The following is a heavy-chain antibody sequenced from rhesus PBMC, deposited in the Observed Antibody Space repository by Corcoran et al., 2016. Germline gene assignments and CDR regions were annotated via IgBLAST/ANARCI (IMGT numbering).Heavy chain of an antibody. CDR2: ISGSGGST. CDR3: ARRIGSYGSGYYGNSLDV. J-gene: IGHJ5-2*02. D-gene: IGHD3-28*01. V-gene: IGHV4-173*01. CDR1: GGSISSNW. Sequence: QLQLQESGPGLVKPSETLSLTCAVSGGSISSNWWSWIRQPPGQGLEWIGRISGSGGSTSYNPSLKSRVTISTDTSKNQFSLKLSSVTAADTAVYYCARRIGSYGSGYYGNSLDVWGRGVLVTVSS.